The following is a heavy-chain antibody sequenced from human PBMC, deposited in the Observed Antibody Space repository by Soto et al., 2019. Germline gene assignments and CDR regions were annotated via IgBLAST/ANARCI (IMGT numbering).Heavy chain of an antibody. V-gene: IGHV1-8*01. Sequence: ASVKVSCKASGYTFTSYDINWVRQATGQGLEWMGWMNPNSGNTGYAQKFQGRVTMTRSTSISTAYMELSSLRSEDTAVYYCARMYYDYVWGSYRLDWFDPWGQGTLVTVSS. CDR1: GYTFTSYD. J-gene: IGHJ5*02. D-gene: IGHD3-16*02. CDR2: MNPNSGNT. CDR3: ARMYYDYVWGSYRLDWFDP.